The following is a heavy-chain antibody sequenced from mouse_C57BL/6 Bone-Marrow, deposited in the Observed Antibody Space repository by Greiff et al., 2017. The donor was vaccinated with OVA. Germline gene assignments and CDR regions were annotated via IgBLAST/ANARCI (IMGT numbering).Heavy chain of an antibody. Sequence: VQLQQSGAELARPGASVKLSCKASGYTFTSYGISWVKQRTGQGLEWIGEIYPRSGNTYYNEKFKGKATLTADKSSSTAYMELRSLTSEDSAVYFCARSGYYYGSSYGRFAYWGQGTLVTVSA. CDR2: IYPRSGNT. J-gene: IGHJ3*01. V-gene: IGHV1-81*01. CDR3: ARSGYYYGSSYGRFAY. CDR1: GYTFTSYG. D-gene: IGHD1-1*01.